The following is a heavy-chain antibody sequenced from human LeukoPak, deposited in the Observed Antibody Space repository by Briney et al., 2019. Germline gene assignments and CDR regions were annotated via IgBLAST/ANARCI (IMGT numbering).Heavy chain of an antibody. CDR1: GFTFSSYA. J-gene: IGHJ5*02. V-gene: IGHV3-23*01. D-gene: IGHD3-3*01. CDR3: AKGGDPYYYDFWSGYYTNPSFDP. CDR2: ISGSDAGT. Sequence: GGSLRLSCAASGFTFSSYAMSWVRQIPGKGLEWVSAISGSDAGTYYADSVKGRFTISRDNSKNTLYLQMNRLRAEDTAVYYCAKGGDPYYYDFWSGYYTNPSFDPWGQGTLVTVSS.